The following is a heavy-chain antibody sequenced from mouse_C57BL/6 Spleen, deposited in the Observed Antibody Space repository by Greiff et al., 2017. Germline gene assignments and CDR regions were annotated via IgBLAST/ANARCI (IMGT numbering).Heavy chain of an antibody. V-gene: IGHV1-61*01. CDR2: IYPSDSET. J-gene: IGHJ2*01. Sequence: QVQLQQPGAELVRPGSSVKLSCKASGYTFTSYWMAWVKQRPGQGLEWIGNIYPSDSETHYNQKFKDKATLTVDKSSSTAYMQLSSLTSEDSAVYYCARRGVYDDYYFDYWGQGTTLTVSS. CDR3: ARRGVYDDYYFDY. D-gene: IGHD2-3*01. CDR1: GYTFTSYW.